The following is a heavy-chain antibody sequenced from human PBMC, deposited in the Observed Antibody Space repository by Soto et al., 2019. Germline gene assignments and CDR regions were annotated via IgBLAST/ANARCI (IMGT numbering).Heavy chain of an antibody. CDR3: AKGRAGSSYYYYYYGMDV. V-gene: IGHV3-23*01. D-gene: IGHD3-10*01. CDR1: GFTFSSYA. CDR2: ISGSGGST. Sequence: GGSLRLSCAASGFTFSSYAMSWVRQAPGKGLEWVSAISGSGGSTYYADSVKGRFTISRDNSKNTLYLQMNSLRAEDTAVYYCAKGRAGSSYYYYYYGMDVWGQGTTVTVSS. J-gene: IGHJ6*02.